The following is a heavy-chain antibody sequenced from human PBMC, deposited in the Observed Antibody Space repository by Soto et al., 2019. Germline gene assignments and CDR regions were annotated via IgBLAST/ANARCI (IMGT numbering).Heavy chain of an antibody. J-gene: IGHJ3*02. CDR2: ISGSGNDA. CDR3: VREVGATEAFDI. D-gene: IGHD1-26*01. Sequence: VQLVESGGGLVQPGGSLRLSCAASAFTFSSFEMNWVRQAPGKGLEWVSDISGSGNDANYADSVKGRFTISRDNAKNSLYLQMNSLRAEDTAVYYCVREVGATEAFDIWGQGTMVIVS. V-gene: IGHV3-48*03. CDR1: AFTFSSFE.